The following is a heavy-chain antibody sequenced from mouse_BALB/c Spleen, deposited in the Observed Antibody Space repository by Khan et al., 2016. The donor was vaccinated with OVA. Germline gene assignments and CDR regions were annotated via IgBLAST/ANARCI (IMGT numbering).Heavy chain of an antibody. Sequence: QVQLQQSGAELVKPGASVKLSCKASGYTFTSYDINWVRQRPEQGLEWIGWIFPGDDSTKYNENFKGKATLTTDKSSSTAYMQLSRLTSEDSAVDVCARHYYGGNLYGYFDVWGAGTTVTVSS. CDR1: GYTFTSYD. J-gene: IGHJ1*01. CDR3: ARHYYGGNLYGYFDV. D-gene: IGHD1-1*02. CDR2: IFPGDDST. V-gene: IGHV1-85*01.